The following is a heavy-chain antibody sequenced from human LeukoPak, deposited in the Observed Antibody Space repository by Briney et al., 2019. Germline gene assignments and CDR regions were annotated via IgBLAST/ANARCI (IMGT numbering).Heavy chain of an antibody. J-gene: IGHJ4*02. Sequence: GGSLRPSCAASGFTFSSFGMHWVRQAPGKGLEWVAVIWYDGSNKYYADSVKGRFTISRDNSKNTLYLQMNSLRAEDTAVYYCARRGGIHLDYFDYWGQGTLVTVSS. CDR2: IWYDGSNK. CDR1: GFTFSSFG. CDR3: ARRGGIHLDYFDY. D-gene: IGHD3-16*01. V-gene: IGHV3-33*01.